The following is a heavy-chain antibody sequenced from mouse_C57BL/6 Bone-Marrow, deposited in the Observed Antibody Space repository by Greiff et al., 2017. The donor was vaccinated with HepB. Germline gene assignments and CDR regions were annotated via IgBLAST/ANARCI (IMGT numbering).Heavy chain of an antibody. CDR3: TRGRRITTVAYFDF. Sequence: QVQLQQSGAELVRPGASVTLSCKASGYTFTDYEMHWVKQTPVHGLEWIGAIDPETGGTAYNQKFKGKAILTADKSSSTAYMELRSLTSEDSAVYYCTRGRRITTVAYFDFGGQGTTLTVSS. CDR1: GYTFTDYE. V-gene: IGHV1-15*01. J-gene: IGHJ2*01. D-gene: IGHD1-1*01. CDR2: IDPETGGT.